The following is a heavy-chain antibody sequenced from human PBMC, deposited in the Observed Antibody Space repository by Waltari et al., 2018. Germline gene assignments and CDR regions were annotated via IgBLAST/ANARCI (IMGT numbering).Heavy chain of an antibody. Sequence: QVQLVQSGAEVKRPGSSVKVSCKASGGTFNTYAINWVRQAPGLGLEWMGRSIPIMETAGYEKKFQDRVTVTADRATGTAYMELSSLRPDDTGMYYCAGPRGIHLWSFDDWGQGTLVIVSS. J-gene: IGHJ4*02. CDR2: SIPIMETA. CDR1: GGTFNTYA. D-gene: IGHD5-18*01. V-gene: IGHV1-69*04. CDR3: AGPRGIHLWSFDD.